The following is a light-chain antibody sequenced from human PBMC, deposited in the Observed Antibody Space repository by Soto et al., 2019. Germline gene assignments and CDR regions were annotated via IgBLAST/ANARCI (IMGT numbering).Light chain of an antibody. V-gene: IGLV2-14*01. CDR3: SSYRSGSTYV. Sequence: SVLAQPASVSGSPGQSITISCTGTSSDVGGYRYVSWYQQHPGKAPKLMIYEVSNRPSGASNRFSGSKSGNTASLTISGLQAEDEADYYCSSYRSGSTYVFGTGTKVTVL. J-gene: IGLJ1*01. CDR2: EVS. CDR1: SSDVGGYRY.